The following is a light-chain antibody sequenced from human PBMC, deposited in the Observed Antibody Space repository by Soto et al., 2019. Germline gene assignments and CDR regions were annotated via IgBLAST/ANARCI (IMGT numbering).Light chain of an antibody. V-gene: IGKV1-39*01. Sequence: DIQMTQSPSSLSASEGDRVTITCRASQNINNYLNWYQHKLGQAPKLLIYAASGLQSGVPSRFIGSGSGTDFTLTITSVQGEDFASYFCQQCHTTPYTFGRGTKLEV. CDR3: QQCHTTPYT. CDR1: QNINNY. J-gene: IGKJ2*01. CDR2: AAS.